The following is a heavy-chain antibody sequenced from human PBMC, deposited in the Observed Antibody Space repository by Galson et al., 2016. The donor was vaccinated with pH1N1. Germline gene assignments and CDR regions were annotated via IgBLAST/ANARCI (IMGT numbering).Heavy chain of an antibody. V-gene: IGHV5-51*01. J-gene: IGHJ4*02. CDR2: IYLGDSDT. Sequence: QSGAEVKKPGESLKISCKGSGYSFSNSWIVWVRQMPGKGLEWMGIIYLGDSDTTNSPSFQGQVTISADKSISTAYLQWSSLKASDTATYYCATPRGSSSLAFDYWGQGTLVTVSS. CDR3: ATPRGSSSLAFDY. CDR1: GYSFSNSW. D-gene: IGHD1-26*01.